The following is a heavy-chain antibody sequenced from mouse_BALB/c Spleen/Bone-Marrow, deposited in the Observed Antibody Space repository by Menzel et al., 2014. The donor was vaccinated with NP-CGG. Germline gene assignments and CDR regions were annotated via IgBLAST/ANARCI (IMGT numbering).Heavy chain of an antibody. CDR3: ARTLRWYFDV. Sequence: QVKLMESGPGLVAPSQSLSITCTVSGFSLTSYGVHWVRQPPGEGLEWLGVIWAGGSTNYNSALMSRLNISKDNSKSQVFLKMNSLQTDDTAMYYCARTLRWYFDVWGAGTAVTVSS. CDR1: GFSLTSYG. CDR2: IWAGGST. V-gene: IGHV2-9*02. J-gene: IGHJ1*01.